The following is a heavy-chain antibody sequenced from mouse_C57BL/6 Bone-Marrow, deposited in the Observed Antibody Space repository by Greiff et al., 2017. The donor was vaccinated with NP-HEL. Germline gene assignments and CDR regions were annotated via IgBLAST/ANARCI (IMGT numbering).Heavy chain of an antibody. D-gene: IGHD1-1*02. V-gene: IGHV5-6*01. Sequence: EVKVIESGGDLVKPGGSLKLSCAASGFTFSSYDMSWVRQTPDKRLEWVATISSGGSYTYYPDRVKGRFTISRDNAKNTLYLQMSSLTSEDTVMYYCARHNGRGFAYWGQGTRVTVSA. J-gene: IGHJ3*01. CDR3: ARHNGRGFAY. CDR2: ISSGGSYT. CDR1: GFTFSSYD.